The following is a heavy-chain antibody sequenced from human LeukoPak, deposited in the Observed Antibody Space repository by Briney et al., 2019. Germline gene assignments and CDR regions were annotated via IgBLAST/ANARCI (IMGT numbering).Heavy chain of an antibody. CDR1: GGSVSSGNYH. V-gene: IGHV4-61*02. CDR2: IYASGST. J-gene: IGHJ3*02. D-gene: IGHD1-1*01. CDR3: ARGTGPFDI. Sequence: SETLSLTCTVSGGSVSSGNYHWSWIRQSAGEGLEWIGRIYASGSTYYNPSLKSRVTISVDTSKNQFSLKLSSVTAADTAVYYCARGTGPFDIWGQGTMVTVSS.